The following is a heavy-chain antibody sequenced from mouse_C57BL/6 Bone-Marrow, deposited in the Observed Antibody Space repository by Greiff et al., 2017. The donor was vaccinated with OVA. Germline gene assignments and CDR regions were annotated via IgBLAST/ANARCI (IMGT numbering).Heavy chain of an antibody. CDR1: GFKIKNTY. J-gene: IGHJ4*01. CDR2: IDPANDNT. CDR3: ARGNFGSSFYAMDY. Sequence: VQLKGSVAELVRPGASGQFSCTASGFKIKNTYMHWVKQGPEQGLGGVGRIDPANDNTKYAPKFQGKATMTADTSSNTAYLQLSSLSSEDTAVYCCARGNFGSSFYAMDYWGQGTSVTVSS. V-gene: IGHV14-3*01. D-gene: IGHD1-1*01.